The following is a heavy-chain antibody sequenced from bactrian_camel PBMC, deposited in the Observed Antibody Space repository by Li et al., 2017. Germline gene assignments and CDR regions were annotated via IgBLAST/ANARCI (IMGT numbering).Heavy chain of an antibody. D-gene: IGHD6*01. CDR2: INSGSTST. J-gene: IGHJ4*01. Sequence: QLVESGGGLVQPGGSLRLSCAASGFTFGNYWMYWVRQAPEKGFEWVSTINSGSTSTYYADSAKGRFTISRDNAKNTVYLQMNSLKPEDTAVYYCVRDVNSASWYAPGYWGQGTQVTVS. CDR3: VRDVNSASWYAPGY. CDR1: GFTFGNYW. V-gene: IGHV3S25*01.